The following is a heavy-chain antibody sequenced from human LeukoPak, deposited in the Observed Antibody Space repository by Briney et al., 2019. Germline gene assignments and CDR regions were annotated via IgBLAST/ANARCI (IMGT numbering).Heavy chain of an antibody. Sequence: GESLKISCKGSGYSFTSYWIGWVRQMPGKGLEWMGIIYPGDSDTRYSPSSQGQVTISADKSISTAYLQWSSLKASDTAMYYCARHGGYYDSSGYYPPGDYWGQGTLVTVSS. D-gene: IGHD3-22*01. CDR3: ARHGGYYDSSGYYPPGDY. CDR1: GYSFTSYW. CDR2: IYPGDSDT. J-gene: IGHJ4*02. V-gene: IGHV5-51*01.